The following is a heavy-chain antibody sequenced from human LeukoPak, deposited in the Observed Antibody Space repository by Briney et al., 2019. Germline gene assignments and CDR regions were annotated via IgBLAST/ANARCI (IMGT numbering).Heavy chain of an antibody. D-gene: IGHD6-19*01. CDR1: GFTFSSYA. CDR3: ARDNTGYSSGWWGYYYYYMDV. V-gene: IGHV3-30*04. J-gene: IGHJ6*03. CDR2: ISYDGSNK. Sequence: GGSLRLSCAASGFTFSSYAMHWVRQAPGKGLEWVAVISYDGSNKYYADSVKGRFTISRDNSKNTLYLQVNSLRAEDTAVYYCARDNTGYSSGWWGYYYYYMDVWGKGTTVTVSS.